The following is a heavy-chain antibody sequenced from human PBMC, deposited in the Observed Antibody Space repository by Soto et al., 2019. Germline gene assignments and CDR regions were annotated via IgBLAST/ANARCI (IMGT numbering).Heavy chain of an antibody. J-gene: IGHJ3*01. D-gene: IGHD2-8*01. CDR3: AHRLVMMEAFDV. CDR1: GFSLTTSGRG. V-gene: IGHV2-5*02. CDR2: FFWGDDK. Sequence: QITLKESGPTLVKPTQTLTLTCTFSGFSLTTSGRGVGWIRQPPGKALEWLALFFWGDDKRYSPSLKTRLTISKGTSKNQVVLTMTNMGPEDTATYYCAHRLVMMEAFDVWGQGTVVTVSS.